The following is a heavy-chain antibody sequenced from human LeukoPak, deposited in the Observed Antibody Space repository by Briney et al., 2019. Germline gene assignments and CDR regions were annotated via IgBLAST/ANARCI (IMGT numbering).Heavy chain of an antibody. D-gene: IGHD3-10*01. CDR3: AKGVGCGELYNWFDP. V-gene: IGHV4-38-2*01. CDR1: GYSISSGFY. Sequence: SETLSLTCAVSGYSISSGFYWGWIRQPPGKGLEGNGSIYHSGSTYYNPSLKSRVTISVDTSKNQFSLKLSSVTAGDRAVYYCAKGVGCGELYNWFDPWGQGTLVTVSS. CDR2: IYHSGST. J-gene: IGHJ5*02.